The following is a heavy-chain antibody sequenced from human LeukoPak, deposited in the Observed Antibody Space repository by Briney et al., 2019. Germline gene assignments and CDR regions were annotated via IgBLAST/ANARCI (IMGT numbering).Heavy chain of an antibody. CDR2: IYYSGST. V-gene: IGHV4-59*01. J-gene: IGHJ4*02. D-gene: IGHD6-13*01. CDR1: GGSISSYY. Sequence: SETLSLTCTVSGGSISSYYWSWIRQPPGKGLEWIGYIYYSGSTNYNPSLKSRVTISVDTSKNQFSLKLSSVTAADTAVYYCASAGYSSSWHDGGEFDYWGQGTLVTVSS. CDR3: ASAGYSSSWHDGGEFDY.